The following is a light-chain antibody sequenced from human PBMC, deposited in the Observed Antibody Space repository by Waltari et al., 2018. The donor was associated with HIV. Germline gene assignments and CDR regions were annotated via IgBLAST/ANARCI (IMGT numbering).Light chain of an antibody. CDR1: QSVRTK. J-gene: IGKJ1*01. CDR2: GAS. CDR3: QQYDWAPWT. Sequence: VMTQSTATLSVSPLDRTTLSCRASQSVRTKLSCYEPKPGQSPMLLIYGASTRATCIAARFSGSGSDTESTYTISCLPSEDYSVYYSQQYDWAPWTFSQGTNVEMK. V-gene: IGKV3-15*01.